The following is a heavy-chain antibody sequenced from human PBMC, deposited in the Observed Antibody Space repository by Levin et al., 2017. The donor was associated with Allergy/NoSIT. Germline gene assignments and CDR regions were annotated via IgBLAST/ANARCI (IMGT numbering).Heavy chain of an antibody. CDR2: MNPNSGNT. D-gene: IGHD4-23*01. CDR3: ARERGVPGPMTTVVRVQGWYYYYGMDV. J-gene: IGHJ6*02. CDR1: GYTFTSYD. Sequence: GASVKVSCKASGYTFTSYDINWVRQATGQGLEWMGWMNPNSGNTGYAQKFQGRVTMTRNTSISTAYMELSSLRSEDTAVYYCARERGVPGPMTTVVRVQGWYYYYGMDVWGQGTTVTVSS. V-gene: IGHV1-8*01.